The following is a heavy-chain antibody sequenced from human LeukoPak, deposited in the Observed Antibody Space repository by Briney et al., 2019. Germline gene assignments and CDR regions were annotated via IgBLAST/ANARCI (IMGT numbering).Heavy chain of an antibody. V-gene: IGHV3-23*01. D-gene: IGHD3-22*01. CDR1: GFTFSRYA. Sequence: GGSLRLSCAASGFTFSRYAMSWVRQAPGKGLEWVSTISGSGANTYYADSVKGRFTVSRDNSKNTLYLQMNSLRAEDTAVYYCAKNYYDSSGHFYYWGQGTLVTVSS. J-gene: IGHJ4*02. CDR3: AKNYYDSSGHFYY. CDR2: ISGSGANT.